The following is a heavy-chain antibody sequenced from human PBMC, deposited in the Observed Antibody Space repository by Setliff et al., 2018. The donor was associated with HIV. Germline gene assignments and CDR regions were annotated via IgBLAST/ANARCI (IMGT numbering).Heavy chain of an antibody. V-gene: IGHV3-21*04. D-gene: IGHD3-10*01. CDR3: ARLRGPGSHDAFDI. CDR1: GFTFSSSA. CDR2: ISSSSSYI. Sequence: GGSLRLSCAASGFTFSSSAMSWVRQAPGKGLEWVSSISSSSSYIYYADSVKGRFTISRDNAKNSLYLQMSSLRAEDTALYHCARLRGPGSHDAFDIWGQGTMVTVSS. J-gene: IGHJ3*02.